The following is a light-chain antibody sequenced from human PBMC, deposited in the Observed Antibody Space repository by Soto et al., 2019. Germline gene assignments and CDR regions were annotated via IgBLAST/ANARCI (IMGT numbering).Light chain of an antibody. CDR3: QQSCSTPSIT. CDR1: QSISSY. J-gene: IGKJ5*01. CDR2: AAS. V-gene: IGKV1-39*01. Sequence: DIQMTQSPSSLSASVRDRVTITCRASQSISSYLNWYQQKPGKAPKLLIYAASSLQSGVPSRFSGSGSGTDFTLTISSLQPEDFATYYCQQSCSTPSITFGQGTRLEIK.